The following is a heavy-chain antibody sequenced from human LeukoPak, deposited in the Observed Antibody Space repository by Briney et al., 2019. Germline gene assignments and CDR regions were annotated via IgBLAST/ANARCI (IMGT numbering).Heavy chain of an antibody. Sequence: GGSLRLSCAASGFTFDDYAMHWVRHAPGKGLEWVSGISWNSGSIGYADSVKGRFTISRDNAKNSLYLQMNSLRAEDTALYYCAKDIAAVGYYFDYWGQGTLVTVSS. D-gene: IGHD1-26*01. V-gene: IGHV3-9*01. CDR3: AKDIAAVGYYFDY. CDR1: GFTFDDYA. CDR2: ISWNSGSI. J-gene: IGHJ4*02.